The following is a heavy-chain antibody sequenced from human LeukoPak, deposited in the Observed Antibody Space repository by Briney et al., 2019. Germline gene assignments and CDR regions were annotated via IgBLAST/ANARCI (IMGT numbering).Heavy chain of an antibody. Sequence: GGSLRLSCAASGFTFSSFAMHWVRQAPGKGLEWVADIWYNGSNKYYAESVKGRFTISRDNSKNMLYLQLTSLRAEDTAVYYCSRGGYGDYNNWFDPWGQGTLVTVSS. J-gene: IGHJ5*02. CDR2: IWYNGSNK. CDR3: SRGGYGDYNNWFDP. CDR1: GFTFSSFA. V-gene: IGHV3-33*01. D-gene: IGHD4-17*01.